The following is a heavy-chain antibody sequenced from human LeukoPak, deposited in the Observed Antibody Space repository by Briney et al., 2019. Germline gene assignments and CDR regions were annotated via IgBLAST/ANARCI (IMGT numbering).Heavy chain of an antibody. D-gene: IGHD2-15*01. CDR2: MNPKSGGT. V-gene: IGHV1-2*02. J-gene: IGHJ4*02. CDR3: AKGEVAEATTLDFFDY. CDR1: GYTLTGYS. Sequence: ASVKVSCKASGYTLTGYSMHWVRQAPGQGLEWMGWMNPKSGGTKYAQNFQGRVTMTRDTSINTAYMELGSLRSDDTAIYYRAKGEVAEATTLDFFDYWGQGTLVIVSS.